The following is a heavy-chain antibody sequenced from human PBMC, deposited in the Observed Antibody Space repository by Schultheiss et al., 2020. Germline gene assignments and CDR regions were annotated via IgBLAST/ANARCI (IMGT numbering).Heavy chain of an antibody. D-gene: IGHD6-6*01. CDR1: GYTFTSYY. CDR3: ARDLGIAARHLDWFDP. J-gene: IGHJ5*02. V-gene: IGHV1-46*01. CDR2: INPSGGST. Sequence: ASVKVSCKASGYTFTSYYMHWVRQAPGQGLEWMGIINPSGGSTSYAQKFQGRVTMTRDTSTSTVYMELSSLRSEDTAVYYCARDLGIAARHLDWFDPWGQGTLVNVSS.